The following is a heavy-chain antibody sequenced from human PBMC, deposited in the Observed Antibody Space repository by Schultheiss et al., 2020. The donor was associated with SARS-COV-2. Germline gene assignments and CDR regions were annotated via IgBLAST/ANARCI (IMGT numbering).Heavy chain of an antibody. CDR1: GFTFSDNA. J-gene: IGHJ2*01. CDR2: IGGGRGDR. Sequence: GGSLRLSCAASGFTFSDNAMSWVRQAPGKGLEWVSGIGGGRGDRYYADSVRGRFAISRDNSRNTVSLQMNSLRADDTGVYYCARRVATGWHFDLWGRGTLVTVSS. CDR3: ARRVATGWHFDL. V-gene: IGHV3-23*01. D-gene: IGHD5-12*01.